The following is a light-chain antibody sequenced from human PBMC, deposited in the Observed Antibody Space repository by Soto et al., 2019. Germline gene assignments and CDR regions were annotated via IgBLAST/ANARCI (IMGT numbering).Light chain of an antibody. V-gene: IGKV3-15*01. CDR1: QSVSSN. CDR3: HQRQYWPPIT. CDR2: GAS. J-gene: IGKJ5*01. Sequence: EIVMTQSPANLSVSPGERATLSCGASQSVSSNLAWYQQKPGQAPRLLIYGASTRATGIPARFSGSGSGTDFTLTISSLEPEDFAVYYCHQRQYWPPITFGQVTRLEIK.